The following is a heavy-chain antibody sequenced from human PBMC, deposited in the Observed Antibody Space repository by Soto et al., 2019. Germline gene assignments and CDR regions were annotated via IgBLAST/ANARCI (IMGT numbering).Heavy chain of an antibody. CDR2: IKPDGSEK. CDR1: GFTFSSFW. CDR3: ARGDMVRENDAFDI. D-gene: IGHD3-10*01. J-gene: IGHJ3*02. Sequence: EAQLVESGGGLVQPGGSLRLSCAASGFTFSSFWMNWVRQTPGKGLEWVAHIKPDGSEKYFVDSVRGRFTLSRDNAKNSVYLQMNSPRAEDTAVYYCARGDMVRENDAFDIWGQGTMVTVSS. V-gene: IGHV3-7*01.